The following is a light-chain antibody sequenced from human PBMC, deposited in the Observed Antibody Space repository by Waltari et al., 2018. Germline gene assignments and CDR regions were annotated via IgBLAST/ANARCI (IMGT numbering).Light chain of an antibody. CDR3: QHYVRLPVS. Sequence: SCRASQSVSRSLAWYQQKPGQAPRLLIYGASSRATGVPDRFSGSGSGTDFSLTISRLEQEDFAVYYCQHYVRLPVSFGQGTKVEIK. CDR1: QSVSRS. V-gene: IGKV3-20*01. J-gene: IGKJ1*01. CDR2: GAS.